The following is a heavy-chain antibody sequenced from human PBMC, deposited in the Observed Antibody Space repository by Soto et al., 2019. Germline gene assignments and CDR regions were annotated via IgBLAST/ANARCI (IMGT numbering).Heavy chain of an antibody. CDR1: GYTFTSYG. CDR3: ARAGRHIVVLTAPLGSGDWFDP. V-gene: IGHV1-18*01. J-gene: IGHJ5*02. CDR2: ISAYNGNT. Sequence: QVQLVQSGAEVKKPGASVKVSCKASGYTFTSYGISWVRQAPGQGLEWMGWISAYNGNTNYAQKLQGRVTMTTDTCTSTAHMALRSRRSDETAVYYCARAGRHIVVLTAPLGSGDWFDPWGQGTLFTVSS. D-gene: IGHD2-21*02.